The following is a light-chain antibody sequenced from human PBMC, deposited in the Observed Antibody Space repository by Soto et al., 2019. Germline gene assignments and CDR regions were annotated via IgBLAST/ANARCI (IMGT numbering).Light chain of an antibody. CDR2: EAS. V-gene: IGKV3-11*01. Sequence: EIVMTQSPATLSVSPGERATLSCRASQSVSSNLAWYQQKPGQAPRLLIYEASNRATGIPARFSGSGSGTDFTLTISSLEPEDFAVYYCQQRGNWPLTFGGGTKVEIK. CDR3: QQRGNWPLT. J-gene: IGKJ4*01. CDR1: QSVSSN.